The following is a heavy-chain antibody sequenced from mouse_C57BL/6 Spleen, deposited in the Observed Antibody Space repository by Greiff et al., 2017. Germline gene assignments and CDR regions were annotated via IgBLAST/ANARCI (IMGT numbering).Heavy chain of an antibody. V-gene: IGHV1-7*01. CDR2: INPSSGYT. J-gene: IGHJ4*01. Sequence: VMLVESGAELAKPGASVKLSCKASGYTFTSYWMHWVKQRPGQGLEWIGYINPSSGYTKYNQKFKGKAILTADKSSSTAYMELRSLTSEDSAVYYCTRFLRSYDYAMDYWGQGTSVTVSS. CDR3: TRFLRSYDYAMDY. CDR1: GYTFTSYW. D-gene: IGHD1-1*01.